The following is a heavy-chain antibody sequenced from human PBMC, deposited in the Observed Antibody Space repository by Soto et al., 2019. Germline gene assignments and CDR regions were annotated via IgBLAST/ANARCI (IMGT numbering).Heavy chain of an antibody. V-gene: IGHV5-51*01. CDR1: GYDFTGTW. D-gene: IGHD4-4*01. Sequence: GESLKISCKGSGYDFTGTWIGWVRQLPVKGLDWMGIIYPGDSETSYSPSFQGQVTISADKSISTAYLQWSSLKASDTAMYYCARHAYGYNNYYFDYWGRGTLVTVSS. CDR3: ARHAYGYNNYYFDY. J-gene: IGHJ4*02. CDR2: IYPGDSET.